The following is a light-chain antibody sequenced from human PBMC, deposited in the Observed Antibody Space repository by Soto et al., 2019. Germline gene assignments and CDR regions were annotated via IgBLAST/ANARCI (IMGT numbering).Light chain of an antibody. CDR3: QQYDSFPRT. CDR1: QSVNIW. Sequence: DIQMTQSPSILSASVGDRVTITCRASQSVNIWLAWYRQKPGKAPNLLIYDASTLQSGVPSRFSGSGAGTDSTLPITSLQPYDLATYYSQQYDSFPRTFGKGTRV. J-gene: IGKJ1*01. CDR2: DAS. V-gene: IGKV1-5*01.